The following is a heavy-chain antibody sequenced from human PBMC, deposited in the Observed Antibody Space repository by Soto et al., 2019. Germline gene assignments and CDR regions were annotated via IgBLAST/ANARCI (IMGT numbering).Heavy chain of an antibody. V-gene: IGHV4-30-4*01. D-gene: IGHD2-8*01. CDR3: AREIMPLTNDWYFDL. J-gene: IGHJ2*01. CDR2: IFDSGST. CDR1: DSSIGGGRDS. Sequence: ASETLSLTCTVSDSSIGGGRDSWSWIRQPPGKGLEWIGYIFDSGSTYYNPSLRSRLSMSVDTSKNQFSLRLTSVTAADTAVYYCAREIMPLTNDWYFDLWGRGTLVTVSS.